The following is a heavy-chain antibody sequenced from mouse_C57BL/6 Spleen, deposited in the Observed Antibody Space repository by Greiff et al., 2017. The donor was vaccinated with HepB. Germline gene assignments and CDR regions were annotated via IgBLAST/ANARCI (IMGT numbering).Heavy chain of an antibody. CDR3: ARWGGSPYFDY. V-gene: IGHV1-69*01. D-gene: IGHD1-1*01. Sequence: QVQLQQPGAELVMPGASVKLSCKASGYTFTSYWMHWVKQRPGQGLEWIGEIDPSDSYTNYNQKFKGKSTLTVDKSSSTAYMQLSSLTSEDSAVYYCARWGGSPYFDYWGQGTTLTVSS. CDR2: IDPSDSYT. J-gene: IGHJ2*01. CDR1: GYTFTSYW.